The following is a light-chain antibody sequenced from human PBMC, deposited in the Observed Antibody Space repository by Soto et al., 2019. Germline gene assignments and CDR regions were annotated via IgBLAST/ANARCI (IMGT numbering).Light chain of an antibody. Sequence: DIQMTQSPSTVSASVGDRVTITCRASQSVDTWLAWFQQKPVKAPNLLIYDASTLESGVPTRFSGRGFGTEFTLTISSLQPDDFATYYCQQYNIYGITFCQGTRVEIK. J-gene: IGKJ5*01. V-gene: IGKV1-5*01. CDR3: QQYNIYGIT. CDR1: QSVDTW. CDR2: DAS.